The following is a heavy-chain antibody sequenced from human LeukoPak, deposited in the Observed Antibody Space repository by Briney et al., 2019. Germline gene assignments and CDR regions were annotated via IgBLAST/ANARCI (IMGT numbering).Heavy chain of an antibody. J-gene: IGHJ4*02. V-gene: IGHV3-23*01. CDR2: ISGSGGST. CDR3: AKRYYQDSSGYLGSIDY. D-gene: IGHD3-22*01. Sequence: GGSLRLSCAASGFTFSSYAMNWVRQAPGKGLEWVSAISGSGGSTYYADSVKGRFTIFRDNSKNTLYLQMNSLRAEDTAVYFCAKRYYQDSSGYLGSIDYWGQGTLVTVSS. CDR1: GFTFSSYA.